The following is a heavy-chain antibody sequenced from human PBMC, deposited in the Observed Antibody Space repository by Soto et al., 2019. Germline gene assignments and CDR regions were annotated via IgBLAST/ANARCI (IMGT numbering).Heavy chain of an antibody. J-gene: IGHJ4*02. CDR1: GFSFSAFG. CDR2: ISYDGRNE. Sequence: QVQLVESGGGVVQPGRSLRLSCAASGFSFSAFGMHWVRQAPGKGLEWVGVISYDGRNEYYADSVRGRFTVSRDNSKSTLYLQMNSLRAEDTAVYYCPKSITTSCDSTGRGFVLDNWGPGTLVIVS. D-gene: IGHD3-3*01. V-gene: IGHV3-30*18. CDR3: PKSITTSCDSTGRGFVLDN.